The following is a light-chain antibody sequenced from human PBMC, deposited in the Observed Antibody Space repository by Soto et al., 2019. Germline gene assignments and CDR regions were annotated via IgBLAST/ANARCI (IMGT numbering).Light chain of an antibody. CDR3: QQYNNYSRKT. CDR1: QSISSW. V-gene: IGKV1-5*01. J-gene: IGKJ2*01. CDR2: DAS. Sequence: DIQMTQSPSTLSASVGDRVTITCRASQSISSWLAWYQQKPGKAPKLLIYDASSLESGVPSRFSGSGSGTEFTLTISSLQPDDFATYYCQQYNNYSRKTFGQGTKLEIK.